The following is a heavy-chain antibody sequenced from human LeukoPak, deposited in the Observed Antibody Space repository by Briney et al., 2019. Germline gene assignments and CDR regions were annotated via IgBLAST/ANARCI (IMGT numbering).Heavy chain of an antibody. J-gene: IGHJ4*02. D-gene: IGHD4-17*01. CDR2: ISYSGNT. V-gene: IGHV4-30-4*01. CDR1: GGSISSGDYH. CDR3: ARESDYGDYSFDY. Sequence: PSETLSLTCTVSGGSISSGDYHWNWIRQPPGRGLEWIGYISYSGNTYYNPSLESRITISVDTSKSQISLKLSSVTAADTAVYYCARESDYGDYSFDYWGQGTLVTVSS.